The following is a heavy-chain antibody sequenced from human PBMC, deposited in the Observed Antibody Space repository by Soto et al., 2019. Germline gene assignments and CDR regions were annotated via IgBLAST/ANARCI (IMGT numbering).Heavy chain of an antibody. V-gene: IGHV3-30*18. D-gene: IGHD1-7*01. Sequence: QVQLVESGGGVVQPGRSLRLSCAASGFTFSSYGMHWVRQAPGKGLEWVAVISYDGSNKYYADSVKGRFTISRDNSKNTLYLQMNSLRAEDTAVYYCAKAEFNWNSAPFEYWGQGTLVTVSS. CDR1: GFTFSSYG. J-gene: IGHJ4*02. CDR2: ISYDGSNK. CDR3: AKAEFNWNSAPFEY.